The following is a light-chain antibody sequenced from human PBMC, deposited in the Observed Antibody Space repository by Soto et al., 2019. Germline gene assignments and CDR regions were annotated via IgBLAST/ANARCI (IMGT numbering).Light chain of an antibody. CDR1: QSISSW. J-gene: IGKJ1*01. V-gene: IGKV1-5*03. CDR2: KAS. Sequence: DIQMTQSPSTLSASVGDRVTITCRASQSISSWLAWYQQKPGKAPKILIYKASSLESGVPSRFSGSGSGTEFTLTISSLQPEDFATYYCQQYNSSPTFGQGTKVEIK. CDR3: QQYNSSPT.